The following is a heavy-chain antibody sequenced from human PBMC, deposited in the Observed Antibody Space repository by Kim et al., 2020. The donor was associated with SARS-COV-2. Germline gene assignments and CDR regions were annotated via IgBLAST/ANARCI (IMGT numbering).Heavy chain of an antibody. CDR2: IYYSGST. CDR3: ASGRAMRTKFDY. V-gene: IGHV4-59*01. CDR1: GGSISSYY. J-gene: IGHJ4*02. D-gene: IGHD2-2*01. Sequence: SETLSLTCTVSGGSISSYYWSWIRQPPGKGLEWIGYIYYSGSTNYNPSLKSRVTISVDTSKNQFSLKLSSVTAADTAVYYCASGRAMRTKFDYWGQGTLVTVSS.